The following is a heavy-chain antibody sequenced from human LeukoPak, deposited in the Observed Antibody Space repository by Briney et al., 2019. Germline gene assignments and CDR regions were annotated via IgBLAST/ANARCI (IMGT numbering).Heavy chain of an antibody. CDR3: ARQYCSSTSCYLDY. J-gene: IGHJ4*02. D-gene: IGHD2-2*01. V-gene: IGHV4-34*01. CDR1: GGSFSGYY. CDR2: INHSGST. Sequence: SETLSLTCAVYGGSFSGYYWSWIRQPPGKGLEWIGEINHSGSTNYNPSLKSRVTISVDTSKNQFSLKLSSVTAADTAVYYCARQYCSSTSCYLDYWGQGTLVTVSS.